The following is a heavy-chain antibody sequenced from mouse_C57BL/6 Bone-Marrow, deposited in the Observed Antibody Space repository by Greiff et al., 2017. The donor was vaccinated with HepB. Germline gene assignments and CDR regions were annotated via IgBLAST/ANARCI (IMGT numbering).Heavy chain of an antibody. CDR1: GYTFTSYW. CDR2: IHPNSGST. Sequence: VQLQQSGAELVKPGASVKLSCKASGYTFTSYWMHWVKQRPGQGLEWIGMIHPNSGSTNYNEKFKSKATLTVDKSSSTAYMQISSLTSEDSAVYYCARLVGSGEDYWGQGTTLTVSS. CDR3: ARLVGSGEDY. D-gene: IGHD1-1*01. J-gene: IGHJ2*01. V-gene: IGHV1-64*01.